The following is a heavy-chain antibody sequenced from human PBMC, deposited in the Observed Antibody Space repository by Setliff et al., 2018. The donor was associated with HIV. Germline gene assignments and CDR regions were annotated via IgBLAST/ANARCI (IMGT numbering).Heavy chain of an antibody. Sequence: SETLSLTCAVYGGSFSGYYWSWIRQPPGKGLEWIGEINHSGSTFYSPSLKSRVTISVDTSKNQFSLKLSSVTAADTAVYYCARRPYYFDSWGQGTLVTVSS. CDR2: INHSGST. D-gene: IGHD6-6*01. J-gene: IGHJ4*02. CDR3: ARRPYYFDS. CDR1: GGSFSGYY. V-gene: IGHV4-34*01.